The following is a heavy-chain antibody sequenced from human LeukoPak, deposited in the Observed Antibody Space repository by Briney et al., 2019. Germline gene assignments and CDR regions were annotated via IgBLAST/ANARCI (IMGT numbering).Heavy chain of an antibody. J-gene: IGHJ4*02. V-gene: IGHV1-18*01. CDR2: ISVETGNT. CDR3: ARDRTPYASGRNGLDY. D-gene: IGHD3-10*01. Sequence: ASVKVSCKPSGYTFNTYSLTWVRQAPGQGLEWMGWISVETGNTKYAQKFQDRLTMTTDTSTSAAYMELRSLRSDDTALYYCARDRTPYASGRNGLDYWGQGTLVTVSS. CDR1: GYTFNTYS.